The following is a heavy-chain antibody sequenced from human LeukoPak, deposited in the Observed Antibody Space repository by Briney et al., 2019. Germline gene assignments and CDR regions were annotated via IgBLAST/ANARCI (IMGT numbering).Heavy chain of an antibody. CDR3: ARDERNYYYYYYMDV. V-gene: IGHV1-18*01. CDR1: GYTFTSYG. J-gene: IGHJ6*03. CDR2: ISAYNGNT. Sequence: GASVKVSCKASGYTFTSYGISWVRQAPGQGLEWMGWISAYNGNTNYAQKLQGRVTMTTDTSTSTAYMELRSLRSDDTAVYYCARDERNYYYYYYMDVWGKGTTVTVSS.